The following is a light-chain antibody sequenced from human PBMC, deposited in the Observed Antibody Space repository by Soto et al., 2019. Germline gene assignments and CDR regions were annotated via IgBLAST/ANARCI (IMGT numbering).Light chain of an antibody. CDR2: GAS. J-gene: IGKJ1*01. CDR1: QSVSSSY. V-gene: IGKV3-20*01. Sequence: DIVLTQSPGTLSLSPGERATLSCRASQSVSSSYLAWYHQKPGQAPRLLIYGASTRATGIPDRFSGSGSGTDFIRTINRLEPEDFAVYYCQHYGTSPKTFGQGTKVEI. CDR3: QHYGTSPKT.